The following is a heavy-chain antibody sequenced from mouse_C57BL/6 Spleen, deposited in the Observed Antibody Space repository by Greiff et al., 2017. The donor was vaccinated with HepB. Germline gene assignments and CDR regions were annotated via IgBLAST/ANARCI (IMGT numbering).Heavy chain of an antibody. D-gene: IGHD1-1*01. V-gene: IGHV1-55*01. J-gene: IGHJ4*01. Sequence: VQLKQPGAELVKPGASVKMSCKASGYTFTSYWITWVKQRPGQGLEWIGDIYPGSGSTNYNEKFKSKATLTVDTSSSTAYMQLSSLTSEDSAVYYCARDGSSDAMDYWGQGTSVTVSS. CDR1: GYTFTSYW. CDR2: IYPGSGST. CDR3: ARDGSSDAMDY.